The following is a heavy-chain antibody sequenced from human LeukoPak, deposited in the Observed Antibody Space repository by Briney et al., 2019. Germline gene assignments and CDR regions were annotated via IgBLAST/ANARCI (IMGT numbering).Heavy chain of an antibody. CDR2: FDPEDGET. CDR1: GYTFTSYG. D-gene: IGHD6-19*01. CDR3: ATAPTGEAVAGTRFDY. Sequence: GASVKVSCKASGYTFTSYGISWVRQAPGQGLEWMGGFDPEDGETIYAQKFQGRVTMTEDTSTDTAYMELSSLRSEDTAVYYCATAPTGEAVAGTRFDYWGQGTLVTVSS. V-gene: IGHV1-24*01. J-gene: IGHJ4*02.